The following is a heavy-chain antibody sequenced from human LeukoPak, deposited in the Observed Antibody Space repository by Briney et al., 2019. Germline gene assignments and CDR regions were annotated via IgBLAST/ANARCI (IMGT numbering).Heavy chain of an antibody. D-gene: IGHD1-26*01. CDR2: INPNSGGT. V-gene: IGHV1-2*02. CDR3: ASSGSYSAPAWWFDP. CDR1: GYTFTGYY. Sequence: ASVKVSCKASGYTFTGYYMHWVRQAPGQGLEWMGWINPNSGGTNYAQKFQGRVTMTRDTSISTAYMELSRLRSDDTAVYYCASSGSYSAPAWWFDPWGQGTLVTASS. J-gene: IGHJ5*02.